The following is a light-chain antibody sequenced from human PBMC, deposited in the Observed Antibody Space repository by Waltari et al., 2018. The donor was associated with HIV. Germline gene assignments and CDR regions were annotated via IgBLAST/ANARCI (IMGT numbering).Light chain of an antibody. CDR2: SNN. V-gene: IGLV1-44*01. Sequence: QSVLTQPPSASGTPGQRVTISCSGSSSKIGSNTVNWYQQLPGTAPKLLIYSNNQRPSGVPDRFSCSKSGTSASLAISGLQSEDEADYYCAAWHDSLNGSWVFGGGTKLTVL. CDR1: SSKIGSNT. CDR3: AAWHDSLNGSWV. J-gene: IGLJ3*02.